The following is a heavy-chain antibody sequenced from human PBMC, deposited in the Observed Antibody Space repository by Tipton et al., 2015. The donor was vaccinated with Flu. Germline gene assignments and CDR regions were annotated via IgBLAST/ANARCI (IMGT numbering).Heavy chain of an antibody. J-gene: IGHJ4*02. V-gene: IGHV4-61*02. CDR1: GGSISSGIYS. CDR3: AREGGPFASSWYFDY. D-gene: IGHD6-13*01. Sequence: TLSLTCTVPGGSISSGIYSWSWIRQPAGKGLEWIGRIYTGGATDYNPSLKSRVTISLDTSKNQFSLELSSVTAADTAVYYCAREGGPFASSWYFDYWGQGTLVTVSS. CDR2: IYTGGAT.